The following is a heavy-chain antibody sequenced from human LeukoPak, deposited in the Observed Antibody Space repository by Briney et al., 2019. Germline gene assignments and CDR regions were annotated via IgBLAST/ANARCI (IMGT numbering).Heavy chain of an antibody. J-gene: IGHJ4*02. V-gene: IGHV1-2*02. CDR2: INPHSGGI. CDR3: ARGRDGCTYFDC. D-gene: IGHD5-24*01. CDR1: GYTLTAYY. Sequence: ASVKVSCKASGYTLTAYYVHWVRQAPGQGHEWMGWINPHSGGISYEERFQGRVTMTRDTSISTAYMELSSLRSDDTAVYYCARGRDGCTYFDCWGQGTLVTVSS.